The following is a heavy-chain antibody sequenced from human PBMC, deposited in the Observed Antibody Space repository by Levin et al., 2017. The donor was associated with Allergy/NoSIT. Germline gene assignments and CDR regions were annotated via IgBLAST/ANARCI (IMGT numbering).Heavy chain of an antibody. D-gene: IGHD4-23*01. CDR3: ARDLSWTTVATPGFDY. CDR2: ISSSSSYI. Sequence: GGSLRLSCAASGFTFSSYSMNWVRQAPGKGLEWVSSISSSSSYIYYADSVKGRFTISRDNAKNSLYLQMNSLRAEDTAVYYCARDLSWTTVATPGFDYWGQGTLVTVSS. J-gene: IGHJ4*02. V-gene: IGHV3-21*01. CDR1: GFTFSSYS.